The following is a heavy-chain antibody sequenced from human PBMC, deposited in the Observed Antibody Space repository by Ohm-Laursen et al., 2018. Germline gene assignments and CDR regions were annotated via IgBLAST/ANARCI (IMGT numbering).Heavy chain of an antibody. CDR2: MNPNSGNT. CDR1: GYTFTSYD. V-gene: IGHV1-8*01. Sequence: GASVKVSCKASGYTFTSYDINWVRQATGQGLEWMGWMNPNSGNTGYAQKFQGRVTMTRNTSIITAYMELSSLRSEDTAVYYCARDYYDSNLLDYWGQGTLVTVSS. D-gene: IGHD3-22*01. CDR3: ARDYYDSNLLDY. J-gene: IGHJ4*02.